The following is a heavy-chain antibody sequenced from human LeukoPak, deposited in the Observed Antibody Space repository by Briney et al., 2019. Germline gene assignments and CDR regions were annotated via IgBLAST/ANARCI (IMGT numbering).Heavy chain of an antibody. CDR1: GGSISSYY. CDR2: IYYGGST. Sequence: PSETLSLTCTVSGGSISSYYLSWIRQPPGKGLEWVGYIYYGGSTNYNPSLKSRVTISVDTSKNQFSLKLSSVTAADTAVYYCARDGYSGSYYDYWGQGTLVTVSS. V-gene: IGHV4-59*01. CDR3: ARDGYSGSYYDY. D-gene: IGHD1-26*01. J-gene: IGHJ4*02.